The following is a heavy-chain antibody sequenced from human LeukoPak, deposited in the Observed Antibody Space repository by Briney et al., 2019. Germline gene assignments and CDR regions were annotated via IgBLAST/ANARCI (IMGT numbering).Heavy chain of an antibody. CDR1: VGSLCSGSDY. CDR3: ARDWDYGGKGYFDY. CDR2: IYTGVSA. D-gene: IGHD4-23*01. J-gene: IGHJ4*02. V-gene: IGHV4-61*02. Sequence: SETLSLTRTVSVGSLCSGSDYRSWIRQPAGKRLEWIGRIYTGVSAKYNPSLKSRVTISLDTSNNQFSLKLSSVTAADTAVYYCARDWDYGGKGYFDYWGQGTLVTVSS.